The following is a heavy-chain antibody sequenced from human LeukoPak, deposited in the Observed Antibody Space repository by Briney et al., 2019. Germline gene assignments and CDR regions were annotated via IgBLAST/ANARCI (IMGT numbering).Heavy chain of an antibody. CDR2: FDPEDGET. D-gene: IGHD6-13*01. CDR3: ATPRKGIAAAVLGDYFDY. CDR1: GYTLTELS. V-gene: IGHV1-24*01. Sequence: ASVKVSCKVSGYTLTELSMHWVRQAPGKGLEWMRCFDPEDGETIYAQKFEGRVTMTEDTSTDTAYMELSSLRSEDTAVYYCATPRKGIAAAVLGDYFDYWGQGTLVTVSS. J-gene: IGHJ4*02.